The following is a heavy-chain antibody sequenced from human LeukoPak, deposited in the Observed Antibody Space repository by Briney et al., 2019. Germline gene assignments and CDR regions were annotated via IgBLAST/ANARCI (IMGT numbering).Heavy chain of an antibody. V-gene: IGHV3-30*18. J-gene: IGHJ3*02. CDR1: GFTFSTYG. CDR3: AKDRLLLARGVIDAFDI. Sequence: PGGSLRLSCAASGFTFSTYGMHWVRQAPGKGLEWVAVISYDGDNKYFADSVKGRFTISRDNSKNTLYLQMNSLRAEDTAVYYCAKDRLLLARGVIDAFDIWGQGTMVIVSS. D-gene: IGHD3-10*01. CDR2: ISYDGDNK.